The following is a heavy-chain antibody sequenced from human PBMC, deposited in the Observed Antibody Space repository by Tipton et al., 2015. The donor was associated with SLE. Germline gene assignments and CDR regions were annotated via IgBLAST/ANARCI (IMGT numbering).Heavy chain of an antibody. D-gene: IGHD6-6*01. J-gene: IGHJ4*02. CDR1: GGSINEYY. V-gene: IGHV4-59*01. CDR2: IYHNESP. CDR3: ARQSMAARRDFDS. Sequence: TLSLTCTVSGGSINEYYWSWIRQAPGKGLEWIGYIYHNESPTYNPSLRRRVTMSIATSQNQFSLILNSVTAADTAVYYCARQSMAARRDFDSWGQGTLVTFSS.